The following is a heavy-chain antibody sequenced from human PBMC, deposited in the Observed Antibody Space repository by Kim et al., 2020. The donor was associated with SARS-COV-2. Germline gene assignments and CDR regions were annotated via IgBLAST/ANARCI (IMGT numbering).Heavy chain of an antibody. CDR3: ARTHSSWNEQLDY. J-gene: IGHJ4*02. CDR1: GFTFSSYA. Sequence: GGSLRLSCAASGFTFSSYAMHWVRQAPGKGLEWVAVISYDGSNKYYADSVKGRFTISRDTSKNTLYLQMNSLRAEDTAVYYCARTHSSWNEQLDYWGQGTLVTVSS. V-gene: IGHV3-30-3*01. CDR2: ISYDGSNK. D-gene: IGHD6-13*01.